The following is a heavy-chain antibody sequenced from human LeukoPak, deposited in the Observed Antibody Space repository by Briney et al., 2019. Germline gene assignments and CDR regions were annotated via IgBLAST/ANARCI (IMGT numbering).Heavy chain of an antibody. CDR3: ARDHGWSGFNWFDP. CDR1: GDSISEYY. Sequence: SETLSLTCSVSGDSISEYYWSWIRQPPGKGLEWIGYIYVSGNTNYNPSLKSRVTLSLDTSKNQFSLKMTSVTAADTAIYYRARDHGWSGFNWFDPWGQGTLATASS. J-gene: IGHJ5*02. V-gene: IGHV4-59*01. CDR2: IYVSGNT. D-gene: IGHD3-3*01.